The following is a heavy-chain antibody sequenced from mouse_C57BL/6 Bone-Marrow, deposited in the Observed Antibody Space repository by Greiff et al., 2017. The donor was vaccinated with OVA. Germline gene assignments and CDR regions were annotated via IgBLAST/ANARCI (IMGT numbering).Heavy chain of an antibody. D-gene: IGHD1-1*01. CDR1: GYTFTSYW. J-gene: IGHJ2*01. Sequence: QVQLQQPGAELVKPGASVKLSCKASGYTFTSYWMQWVKQRPGQGLEWIGEIDPSDSYTNYNQKFKGKATLTVDTSSSTAYMQLSSLTSEDSAVYYCARDGAITTVAYFDYWGKGTTLTVSS. V-gene: IGHV1-50*01. CDR3: ARDGAITTVAYFDY. CDR2: IDPSDSYT.